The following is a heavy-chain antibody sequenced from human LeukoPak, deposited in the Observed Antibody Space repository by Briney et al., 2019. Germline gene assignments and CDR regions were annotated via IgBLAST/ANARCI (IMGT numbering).Heavy chain of an antibody. CDR3: ARRVPYYGMDV. J-gene: IGHJ6*02. D-gene: IGHD2-21*01. CDR2: IGDRGGPI. CDR1: GFSFSTYE. V-gene: IGHV3-48*03. Sequence: PGGSLRLSCVASGFSFSTYEMNWVRQAPGKGLEWVSNIGDRGGPIHYADSVKGRFTISRVNAKNSLYLQMSSLRAEDTAVYYCARRVPYYGMDVWGQGTTVTVSS.